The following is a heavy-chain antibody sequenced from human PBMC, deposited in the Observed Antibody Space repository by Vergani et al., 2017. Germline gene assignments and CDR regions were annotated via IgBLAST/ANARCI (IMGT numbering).Heavy chain of an antibody. V-gene: IGHV3-30-3*01. J-gene: IGHJ4*02. CDR2: ISYDGSNK. CDR1: GFTFSSYA. CDR3: ARALFDY. Sequence: VQLLESGGGLVQPGGSLRLSCAASGFTFSSYAMHWVRQAPGKGLEWVAVISYDGSNKYYADSVKGRFTISRDNAKNSLYLQMNSLRAEDTAVYYCARALFDYWGQGTLVTVSS.